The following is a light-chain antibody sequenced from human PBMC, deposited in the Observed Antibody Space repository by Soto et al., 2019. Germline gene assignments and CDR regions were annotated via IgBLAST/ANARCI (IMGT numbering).Light chain of an antibody. J-gene: IGKJ4*01. V-gene: IGKV1-8*01. CDR1: KNIYSY. CDR2: AAS. Sequence: AIRMTQSPSSFSASTGDRVTITCRASKNIYSYLAGYQQNPGKAPKLLMYAASTLQSGVPSRLCGSGSGADFTLTIVRPAYEAIADYYCQQYYSYPLTFGGRTKAEIK. CDR3: QQYYSYPLT.